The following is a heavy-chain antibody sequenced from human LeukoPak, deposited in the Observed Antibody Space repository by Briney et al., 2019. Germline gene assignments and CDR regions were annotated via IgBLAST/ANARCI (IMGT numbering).Heavy chain of an antibody. CDR3: ARDRSSGWYLFDY. Sequence: GGSLRLSCAASGFTFSSYSMNWVRQAPGKGLEWVSSISSSSSYIYYADSVKGRFTISRDNAKNSLYLQMNSLRAEDTAVYYCARDRSSGWYLFDYWGQGTPVTVSS. D-gene: IGHD6-19*01. CDR1: GFTFSSYS. V-gene: IGHV3-21*01. J-gene: IGHJ4*02. CDR2: ISSSSSYI.